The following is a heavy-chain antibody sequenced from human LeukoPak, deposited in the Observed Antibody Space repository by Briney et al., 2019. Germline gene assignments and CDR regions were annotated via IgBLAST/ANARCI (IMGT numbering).Heavy chain of an antibody. Sequence: SETLSLTCTVSGGSISSYYWSWIRQPAGKGLEWIGRIDTSGNTNYKPSLKSRVTMSVDTSKKQFSLKLTSVTAADTAMYYCSRMYCTSTNCYEYWGQGTLVSVSS. CDR2: IDTSGNT. CDR3: SRMYCTSTNCYEY. D-gene: IGHD2-2*01. V-gene: IGHV4-4*07. CDR1: GGSISSYY. J-gene: IGHJ4*02.